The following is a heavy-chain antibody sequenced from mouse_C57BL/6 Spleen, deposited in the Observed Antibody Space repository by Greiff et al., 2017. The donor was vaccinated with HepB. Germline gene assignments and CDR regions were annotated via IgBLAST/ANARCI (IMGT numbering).Heavy chain of an antibody. D-gene: IGHD2-4*01. CDR3: ARGLLRRDY. Sequence: EVQLVESGGGLVKPGGSLKLSCAASGFTFSDYGMHWVRQDPEKGLEWVAYISSGSSTIYYADTVKGRFTISRDNAKNTLFLQMTSLRSEDTAMYYCARGLLRRDYWGQGTTLTVSS. J-gene: IGHJ2*01. CDR1: GFTFSDYG. V-gene: IGHV5-17*01. CDR2: ISSGSSTI.